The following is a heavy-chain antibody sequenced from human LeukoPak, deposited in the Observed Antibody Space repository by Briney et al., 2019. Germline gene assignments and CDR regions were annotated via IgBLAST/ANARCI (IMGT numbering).Heavy chain of an antibody. CDR2: IYSGGTT. J-gene: IGHJ4*02. D-gene: IGHD2-15*01. V-gene: IGHV3-66*02. CDR1: GFTVSSTY. CDR3: ARAPPGYCSGGSCYPFDY. Sequence: GGSLRLSCAASGFTVSSTYMTWVRQAPGKGLEWVSLIYSGGTTYHADSVKGRFTISRDNSKNTLYLQMNSLRVEDTAVYYCARAPPGYCSGGSCYPFDYWGQRTLVTVSS.